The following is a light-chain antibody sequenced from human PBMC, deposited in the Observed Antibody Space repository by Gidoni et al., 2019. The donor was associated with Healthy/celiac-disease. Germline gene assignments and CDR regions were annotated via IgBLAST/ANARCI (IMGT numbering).Light chain of an antibody. J-gene: IGLJ3*02. Sequence: SSELTQDPAVSVALGQTVRITCQGDSLRSYYASWYQQKPGQAPVLVIYGKNNRPSGIPDRFSGSSSANTASLTITGAQAEDEADYYCNSRDSSGNHEEFGGGTKLTVL. CDR3: NSRDSSGNHEE. V-gene: IGLV3-19*01. CDR1: SLRSYY. CDR2: GKN.